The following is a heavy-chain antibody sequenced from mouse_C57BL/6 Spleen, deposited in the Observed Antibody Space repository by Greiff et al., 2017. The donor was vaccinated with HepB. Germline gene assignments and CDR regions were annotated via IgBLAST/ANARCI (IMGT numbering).Heavy chain of an antibody. CDR3: ARLYYDYGYFDY. D-gene: IGHD2-4*01. CDR1: GIDFSRYW. Sequence: EVKLLESGGGLVQPGGSLKLSCAASGIDFSRYWMSWVRRAPGKGLEWIGEINPDSSTINYAPSLKDKFIISRDNAKNTLYLQMSKVRSEDTALYYCARLYYDYGYFDYWGQGTTLTVSS. J-gene: IGHJ2*01. V-gene: IGHV4-1*01. CDR2: INPDSSTI.